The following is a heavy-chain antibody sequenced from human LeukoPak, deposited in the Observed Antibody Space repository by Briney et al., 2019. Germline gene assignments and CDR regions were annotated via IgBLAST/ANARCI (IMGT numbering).Heavy chain of an antibody. CDR3: AKPYSNSYYYYYYMDV. D-gene: IGHD4-11*01. CDR1: GFTFNSNG. CDR2: VSGSGGST. Sequence: GGSLRLSCATSGFTFNSNGMTWVRQAPGKGLEWVSGVSGSGGSTYYVDSVKGRFTISRDNSKNTLYLQMNSLRTEDTAINYCAKPYSNSYYYYYYMDVWGKGTTVTVSS. V-gene: IGHV3-23*01. J-gene: IGHJ6*03.